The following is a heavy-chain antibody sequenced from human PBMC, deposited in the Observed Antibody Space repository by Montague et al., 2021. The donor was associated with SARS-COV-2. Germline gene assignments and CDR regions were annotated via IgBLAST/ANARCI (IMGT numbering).Heavy chain of an antibody. J-gene: IGHJ4*02. CDR1: GGSISSGGYY. Sequence: TLSLTCTVSGGSISSGGYYWSWIRQHPGKGLEWIGYIYYSGSTYYNPSLKSRVTISVDTSKNQFSLKLSSVTAADTGLYFCARGHLSVSMIVVVFTSASYYFDYWGQGAQVTVSS. CDR2: IYYSGST. V-gene: IGHV4-31*03. CDR3: ARGHLSVSMIVVVFTSASYYFDY. D-gene: IGHD3-22*01.